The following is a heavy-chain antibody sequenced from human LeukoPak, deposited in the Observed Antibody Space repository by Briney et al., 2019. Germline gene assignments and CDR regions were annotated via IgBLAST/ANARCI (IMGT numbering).Heavy chain of an antibody. D-gene: IGHD3-10*01. Sequence: SETLSLTCTVSGGSISSGGYYWSWIRQPPGKGLEWIGYIYYSGSTNYNPSHKSRVTISVDTSKNQFSLKLSSVTAADTAVYYCARQQPGSRPAFDIWGQGTMVTVSS. CDR2: IYYSGST. CDR1: GGSISSGGYY. J-gene: IGHJ3*02. V-gene: IGHV4-61*08. CDR3: ARQQPGSRPAFDI.